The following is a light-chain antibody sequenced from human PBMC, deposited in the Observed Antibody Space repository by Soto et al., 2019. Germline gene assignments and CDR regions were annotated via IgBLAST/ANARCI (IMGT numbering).Light chain of an antibody. Sequence: QSALSQPASVSGSPGQSITISCTETSSGVGGVKSISWYQQHPGKAPKLMIYDVTHRASGVSDRFSGSKSGDTASLSISDLQIEDEAQYYCTSYTTRSTVFGGGTSSPS. CDR2: DVT. CDR3: TSYTTRSTV. V-gene: IGLV2-14*03. J-gene: IGLJ2*01. CDR1: SSGVGGVKS.